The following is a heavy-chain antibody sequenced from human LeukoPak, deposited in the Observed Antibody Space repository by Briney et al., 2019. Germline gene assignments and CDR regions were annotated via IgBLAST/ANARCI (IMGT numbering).Heavy chain of an antibody. Sequence: GSLRLSCAASGFTISNYSMNWVRQAPGKGLEWVSAISGSGGSTYYADSVKGRFTISRDNSKNTLYLQMNSLRAEDTAVYYCAKDPSGPIVSFDPWGQGTLVTVSS. CDR2: ISGSGGST. V-gene: IGHV3-23*01. D-gene: IGHD3-10*01. CDR3: AKDPSGPIVSFDP. CDR1: GFTISNYS. J-gene: IGHJ5*02.